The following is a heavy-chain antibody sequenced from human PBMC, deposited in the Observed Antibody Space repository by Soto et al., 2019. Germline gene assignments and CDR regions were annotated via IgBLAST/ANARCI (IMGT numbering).Heavy chain of an antibody. J-gene: IGHJ6*02. Sequence: QVQLVQSGAEVKKPGASVKVSCKASGYTFTSYGISWVRQAPGQGLEWMGWISAYNGNTNYAQKLQGRVTMTTDTATSTAYRELRSLRSDDTAVYYCARANYYDSSGWLVYYYYGMDVWGQGTTVTVSS. CDR1: GYTFTSYG. V-gene: IGHV1-18*01. D-gene: IGHD3-22*01. CDR3: ARANYYDSSGWLVYYYYGMDV. CDR2: ISAYNGNT.